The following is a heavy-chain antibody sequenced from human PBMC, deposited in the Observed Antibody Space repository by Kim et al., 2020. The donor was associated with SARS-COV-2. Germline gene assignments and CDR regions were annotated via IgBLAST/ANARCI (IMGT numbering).Heavy chain of an antibody. J-gene: IGHJ4*02. CDR2: ISWNSGSI. Sequence: GGSLRLSCAASGFTFDDYAMHWVRQAPGKGLEWVSGISWNSGSIGYADSVKGRFTISRDNAKNSLYLQMNSLRAEDTALYYCAITRYYDSTKFDYWGQGTLVTVSS. CDR3: AITRYYDSTKFDY. D-gene: IGHD3-22*01. V-gene: IGHV3-9*01. CDR1: GFTFDDYA.